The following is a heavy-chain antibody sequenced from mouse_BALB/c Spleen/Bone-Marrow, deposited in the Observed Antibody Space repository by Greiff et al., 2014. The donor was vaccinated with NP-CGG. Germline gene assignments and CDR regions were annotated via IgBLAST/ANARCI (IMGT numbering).Heavy chain of an antibody. CDR2: INTGSGGA. J-gene: IGHJ4*01. CDR3: ERCLTGKSAMDY. CDR1: GYAFTDYL. V-gene: IGHV1-54*01. Sequence: VQLQQSGAELVRPGTSVKVSCKASGYAFTDYLIEWVKRRHGQGLEWIGVINTGSGGANYNEKFRGKATLTADKSSRTAYMQLSSVTSDDSAVYICERCLTGKSAMDYWGQGTSVTVSS.